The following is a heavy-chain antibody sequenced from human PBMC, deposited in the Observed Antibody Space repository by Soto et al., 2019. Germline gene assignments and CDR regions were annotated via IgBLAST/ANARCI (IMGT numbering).Heavy chain of an antibody. Sequence: QVQLQESGPGLAKPSETLSLTCTVSGGSISGSYWSWIRQTPGKVLEWIGYIHYSGSTIYNPSLKSRVTMSVDSAKNQFSLELNSVSAADTAVYFCAKYRRTDAEGYSFDYWGQGALVTVSS. D-gene: IGHD2-15*01. CDR3: AKYRRTDAEGYSFDY. CDR2: IHYSGST. J-gene: IGHJ4*02. V-gene: IGHV4-59*01. CDR1: GGSISGSY.